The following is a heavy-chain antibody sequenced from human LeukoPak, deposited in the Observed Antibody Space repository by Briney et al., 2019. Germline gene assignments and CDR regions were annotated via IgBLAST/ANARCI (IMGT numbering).Heavy chain of an antibody. CDR2: ISGSGGST. CDR3: ARDAFIAAAGIRGAPSDY. D-gene: IGHD6-13*01. CDR1: GFTFSSYA. V-gene: IGHV3-23*01. J-gene: IGHJ4*02. Sequence: PGGSLRLSCAASGFTFSSYAMSWVRQAPGKGLEWVSAISGSGGSTYYADSVKGRFTVSRDNSKNTLYLQMNSLRAEDTAVYYCARDAFIAAAGIRGAPSDYWGQGTLVTVSS.